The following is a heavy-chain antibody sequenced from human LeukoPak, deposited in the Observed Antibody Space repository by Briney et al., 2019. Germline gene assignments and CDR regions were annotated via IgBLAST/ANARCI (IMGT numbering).Heavy chain of an antibody. CDR1: GGSISSGGYY. J-gene: IGHJ4*02. Sequence: SETLSLTCTVSGGSISSGGYYWSWSRQPPGKGLEWTGYIYHSGSTNYNPSLTSRVTISVDTSKNQFSLKLSSVTAADTAVYYCARGGDYTSGSYYNYWGQGTLVTVSS. CDR3: ARGGDYTSGSYYNY. CDR2: IYHSGST. V-gene: IGHV4-61*08. D-gene: IGHD3-10*01.